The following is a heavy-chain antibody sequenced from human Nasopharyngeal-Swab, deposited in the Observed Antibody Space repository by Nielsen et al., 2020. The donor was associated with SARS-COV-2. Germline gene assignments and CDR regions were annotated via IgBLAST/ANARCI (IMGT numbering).Heavy chain of an antibody. CDR2: INHSGST. Sequence: GSLRLSCAVYGGSFRGYYWSWIRQPPGKGLEWIGEINHSGSTNYNPSLKSRVTISVDTSKNQFSLKLSSVTAADTAVYYCARARELRPWGQGTLVTVSS. J-gene: IGHJ5*02. CDR1: GGSFRGYY. CDR3: ARARELRP. D-gene: IGHD1-26*01. V-gene: IGHV4-34*01.